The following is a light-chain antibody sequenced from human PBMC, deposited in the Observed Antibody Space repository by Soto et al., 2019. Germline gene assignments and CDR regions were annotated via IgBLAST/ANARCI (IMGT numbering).Light chain of an antibody. CDR2: DAS. V-gene: IGKV3-20*01. CDR1: QSVSSD. Sequence: EIVMTQSPATLSVSPGERATLSCRASQSVSSDLAWYHQKPGQAPSLLIYDASNRATGIPDRFSGSGSGTDFTLTISRLEPEDFAVYDCQQYGNSPQTFGQGTKVDIK. CDR3: QQYGNSPQT. J-gene: IGKJ1*01.